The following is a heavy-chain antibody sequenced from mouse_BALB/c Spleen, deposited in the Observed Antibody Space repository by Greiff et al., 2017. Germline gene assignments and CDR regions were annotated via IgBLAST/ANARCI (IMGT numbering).Heavy chain of an antibody. Sequence: VQLKESGPGLVKPSQSLSLTCTVTGYSITSDYAWNWIRQFPGKKLEWMGYISYSGGTSYNPSLKSRISITRDTSKNQFFLQLNSVTTEDTATYYCARPSYYYGSSPAWFAYWGQGTLVTVSA. CDR2: ISYSGGT. CDR3: ARPSYYYGSSPAWFAY. V-gene: IGHV3-2*02. D-gene: IGHD1-1*01. J-gene: IGHJ3*01. CDR1: GYSITSDYA.